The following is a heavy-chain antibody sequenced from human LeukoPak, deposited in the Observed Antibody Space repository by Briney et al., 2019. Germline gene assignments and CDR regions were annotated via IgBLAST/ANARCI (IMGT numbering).Heavy chain of an antibody. CDR2: IYGTGST. J-gene: IGHJ4*02. D-gene: IGHD3-16*01. V-gene: IGHV4-38-2*01. CDR3: ARYDSRGSASARFDY. Sequence: SETLSLTCAVSGYSLGKNYYWGWIRQPPGKGLEWIGRIYGTGSTSYNPSLMNRVNMSDTSKTHSSLKLTSVTAADTAVYYCARYDSRGSASARFDYWGQGILVTISS. CDR1: GYSLGKNYY.